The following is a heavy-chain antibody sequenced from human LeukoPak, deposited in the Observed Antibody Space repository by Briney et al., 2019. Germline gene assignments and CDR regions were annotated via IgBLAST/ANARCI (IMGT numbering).Heavy chain of an antibody. V-gene: IGHV1-18*01. CDR2: VSAYNGHT. J-gene: IGHJ5*02. Sequence: ASVKVSCKASGYTFNSYGISWVRQAPGQGLEWMGWVSAYNGHTNYAQKFQGRVTMTTDTSTSTASMELRSLRSDDTAVYYCARLIPQKWELPGKWFDPWGQGTLVTVSS. CDR3: ARLIPQKWELPGKWFDP. D-gene: IGHD1-26*01. CDR1: GYTFNSYG.